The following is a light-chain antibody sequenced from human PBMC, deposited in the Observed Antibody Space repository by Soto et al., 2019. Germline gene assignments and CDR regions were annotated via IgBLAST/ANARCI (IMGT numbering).Light chain of an antibody. CDR2: GAS. Sequence: EIVMTQSPATLSVSPGERVTLSCRASQSVSNNLAWYQQKPGQAPRLLIYGASTRATGIPARCSGSGSGTEFTLTNSSLLSEDFAVYYCQHCDNCRPWTFGQGAKVDIK. CDR1: QSVSNN. V-gene: IGKV3-15*01. CDR3: QHCDNCRPWT. J-gene: IGKJ1*01.